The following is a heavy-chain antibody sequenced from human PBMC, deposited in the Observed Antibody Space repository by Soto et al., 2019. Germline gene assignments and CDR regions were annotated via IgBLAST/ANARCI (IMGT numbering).Heavy chain of an antibody. CDR2: IYNSGTT. CDR1: GCSVNSDSYY. V-gene: IGHV4-61*01. J-gene: IGHJ4*02. CDR3: ARDIRGFSRALDY. D-gene: IGHD5-18*01. Sequence: SSETLSLPGHVSGCSVNSDSYYWTWVRQPPGKGLEWIGNIYNSGTTNYNPSLQNRVTISIDTSKNQYSLKLTSVTAADAALYYCARDIRGFSRALDYWGRGTPVSVSS.